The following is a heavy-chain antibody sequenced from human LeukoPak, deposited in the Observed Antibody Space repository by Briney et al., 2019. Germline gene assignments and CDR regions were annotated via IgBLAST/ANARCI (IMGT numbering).Heavy chain of an antibody. J-gene: IGHJ4*02. V-gene: IGHV3-74*01. D-gene: IGHD6-19*01. CDR3: ATKQWLAPPPDS. Sequence: PGGSLRLSCAASGFTFSKYWMLWVRQAPGKGLECVSRINTDGTVTTYADSVKGRFTVSRDNADNTMLLQMNSVRDEDTAVYYCATKQWLAPPPDSWGQGTPVTVSS. CDR1: GFTFSKYW. CDR2: INTDGTVT.